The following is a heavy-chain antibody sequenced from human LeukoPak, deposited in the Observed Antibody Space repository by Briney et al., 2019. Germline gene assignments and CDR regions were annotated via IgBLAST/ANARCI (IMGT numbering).Heavy chain of an antibody. CDR1: GFIFDDYL. D-gene: IGHD3-10*01. CDR3: ARDRFLSVDY. J-gene: IGHJ4*02. CDR2: ISWDGGVT. V-gene: IGHV3-43*01. Sequence: GGSLRLSCAASGFIFDDYLIHWVRQRPGKGLEWVSLISWDGGVTYHADSVKGRFTISRDNAKNSLYLQMNSPRAEDTAVYYCARDRFLSVDYWGQGTLVTVSS.